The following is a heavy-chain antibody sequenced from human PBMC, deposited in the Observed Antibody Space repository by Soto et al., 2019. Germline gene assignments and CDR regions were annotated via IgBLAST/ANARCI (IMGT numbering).Heavy chain of an antibody. J-gene: IGHJ4*02. CDR1: GYTFTSCY. CDR3: ARSYYDYVWGSYRSAHFDY. Sequence: ASVKVSCKASGYTFTSCYMRWVRQAPGQGLEWMGIINPSGDSTSYAQKFQGRVTMTRDTSTSTVYMELSSLRSEDTAVYYCARSYYDYVWGSYRSAHFDYWGQGTLVTVSS. D-gene: IGHD3-16*02. V-gene: IGHV1-46*01. CDR2: INPSGDST.